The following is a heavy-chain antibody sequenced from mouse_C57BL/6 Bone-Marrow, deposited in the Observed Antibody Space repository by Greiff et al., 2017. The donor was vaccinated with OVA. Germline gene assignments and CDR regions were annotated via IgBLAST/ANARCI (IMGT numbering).Heavy chain of an antibody. CDR1: GYSITSGYY. CDR3: ARPYYGNPWWYFDV. J-gene: IGHJ1*03. D-gene: IGHD2-10*01. Sequence: EVQVVESGPGLVKPSQSLSLTCSVTGYSITSGYYWNWIRQFPGNKLEWMGYISYDGSNNYNPSLKNRISITRDTSKNQFFLKLNSVTTEDTATYYCARPYYGNPWWYFDVWGTGTTVTVSS. CDR2: ISYDGSN. V-gene: IGHV3-6*01.